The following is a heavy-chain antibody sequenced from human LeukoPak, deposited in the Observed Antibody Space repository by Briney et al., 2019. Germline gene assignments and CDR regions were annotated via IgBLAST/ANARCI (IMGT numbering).Heavy chain of an antibody. V-gene: IGHV4-39*02. CDR2: IYYSGST. CDR3: ARDSRYYDYVWGSFPEDHFDAFDI. CDR1: GGSISSSSYY. Sequence: SETLSLTCTVSGGSISSSSYYWGWIRQPPGKGLEWIGSIYYSGSTYYNPSLKSRVTISVDTSKNQFSLKLSSVTAADTAVYYCARDSRYYDYVWGSFPEDHFDAFDIWGQGTMVTVSS. J-gene: IGHJ3*02. D-gene: IGHD3-16*01.